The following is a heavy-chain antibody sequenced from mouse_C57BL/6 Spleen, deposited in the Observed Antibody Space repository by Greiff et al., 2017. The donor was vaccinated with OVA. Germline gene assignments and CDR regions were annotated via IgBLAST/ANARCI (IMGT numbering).Heavy chain of an antibody. CDR2: ISDGGNYT. CDR3: ARVYYYGSSPAWFAY. J-gene: IGHJ3*01. Sequence: EVQLVESGGGLVKPGGSLKLSCAASGFTFSSYAMSWVRQTPEKRLEWVATISDGGNYTYYPDNVKGRFTISRDNAKNNLYLQMSHLKSEDTAMYYCARVYYYGSSPAWFAYWGQGTLVTVSA. CDR1: GFTFSSYA. V-gene: IGHV5-4*01. D-gene: IGHD1-1*01.